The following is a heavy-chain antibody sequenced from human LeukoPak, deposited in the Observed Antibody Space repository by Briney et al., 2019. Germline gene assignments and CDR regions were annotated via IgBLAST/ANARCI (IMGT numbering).Heavy chain of an antibody. D-gene: IGHD5-12*01. CDR2: ISGSGGST. Sequence: SGGSLRLSCAASGSTFSSYAMSWVRQAPGKGLEWVSAISGSGGSTYYADSVKGRFTISRDNSKNTLYLQMNSLRAEDTAVYYCARASGYDVFDYWGQGNLVTVSS. CDR3: ARASGYDVFDY. V-gene: IGHV3-23*01. J-gene: IGHJ4*02. CDR1: GSTFSSYA.